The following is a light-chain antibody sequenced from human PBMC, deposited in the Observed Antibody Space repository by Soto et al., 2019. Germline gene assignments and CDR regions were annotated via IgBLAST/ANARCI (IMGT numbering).Light chain of an antibody. J-gene: IGLJ3*02. CDR1: SSDIGSDT. Sequence: QSVLTQPPSASGTPGQRVTISCSRSSSDIGSDTINWYQQFPGAAPKFLISSYNKRPSGVPDRFSGSRSGTSASLAISGLQPEDAADYYCASWDHRLHGRVFGGGTKLTVL. CDR3: ASWDHRLHGRV. V-gene: IGLV1-44*01. CDR2: SYN.